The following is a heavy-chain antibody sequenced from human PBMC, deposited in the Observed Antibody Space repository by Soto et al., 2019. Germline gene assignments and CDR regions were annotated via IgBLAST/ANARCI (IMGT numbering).Heavy chain of an antibody. D-gene: IGHD3-10*01. Sequence: QVQLVQSGAEVKKPGASVKVSCKASGYTFTSYDINWVRQATGQGLEWMGWMNPNSGNTGYAQKFQGRVTMTRNTSISTAYMELSSLRSEDTAVYYCARSHGGKITMVRGVVDYWGQGTLVTVSS. CDR2: MNPNSGNT. CDR1: GYTFTSYD. V-gene: IGHV1-8*01. J-gene: IGHJ4*02. CDR3: ARSHGGKITMVRGVVDY.